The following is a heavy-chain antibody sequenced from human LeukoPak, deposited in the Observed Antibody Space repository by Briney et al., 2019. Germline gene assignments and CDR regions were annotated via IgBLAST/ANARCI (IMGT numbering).Heavy chain of an antibody. CDR3: ARTYDFGRGPPGDAFDN. CDR1: GFTFSSYA. Sequence: PGGSLRLSCAASGFTFSSYAMSWVRQAPGKGLEWVSAISGSGGSTYYADSVKGRFTISRDNSKNTLYLQMNSLRAEDTAVYYCARTYDFGRGPPGDAFDNWGPGTLVIVSS. J-gene: IGHJ3*02. D-gene: IGHD3-3*01. CDR2: ISGSGGST. V-gene: IGHV3-23*01.